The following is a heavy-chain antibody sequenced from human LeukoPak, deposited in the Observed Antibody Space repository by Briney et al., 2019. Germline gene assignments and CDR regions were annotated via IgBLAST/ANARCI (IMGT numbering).Heavy chain of an antibody. Sequence: GXLRLSXXXSGFTVXSNYMSWVRQAPGKGLEWVSDIYSGGSTYYADSVKGRVTISRDKSKNKRYLQMNSLRAEDTAVYYCARGPRIAAAGFSVDYWGQGTLVTVSS. V-gene: IGHV3-66*01. D-gene: IGHD6-13*01. CDR3: ARGPRIAAAGFSVDY. J-gene: IGHJ4*02. CDR2: IYSGGST. CDR1: GFTVXSNY.